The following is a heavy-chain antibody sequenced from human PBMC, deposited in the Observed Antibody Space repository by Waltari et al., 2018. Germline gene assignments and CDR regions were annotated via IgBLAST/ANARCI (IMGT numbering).Heavy chain of an antibody. V-gene: IGHV3-74*01. CDR3: ASGNSHAFDL. CDR1: GFTFSSSW. CDR2: INSNGSAT. Sequence: EVQLVESAGGLVQPGGSLRVSCTASGFTFSSSWMPWVRQVPGKGLVWGARINSNGSATSDADSSKGRFTIARDNAKNTLVQQMNSLRGEETAGYYWASGNSHAFDLWGQGTMVTVSS. D-gene: IGHD1-7*01. J-gene: IGHJ3*01.